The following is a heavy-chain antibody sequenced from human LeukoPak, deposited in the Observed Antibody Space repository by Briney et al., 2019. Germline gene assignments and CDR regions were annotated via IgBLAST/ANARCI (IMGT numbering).Heavy chain of an antibody. V-gene: IGHV3-23*01. CDR3: AKDAGSSSWYGWYFDL. CDR1: GFTFSSYA. J-gene: IGHJ2*01. D-gene: IGHD6-13*01. Sequence: GGSLRLSXAASGFTFSSYAMSWVRQSPGKGLEWVSAISGSGGSTYYADSVKGRFTISRDNSKNTLYLQMNSLRAEDTAVYYCAKDAGSSSWYGWYFDLWGRGTLVTVSS. CDR2: ISGSGGST.